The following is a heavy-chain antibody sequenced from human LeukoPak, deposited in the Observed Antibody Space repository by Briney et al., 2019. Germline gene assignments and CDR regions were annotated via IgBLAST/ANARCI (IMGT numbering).Heavy chain of an antibody. Sequence: GGSLRLSCAASEFTFSSYWMSWVRQAPGKGLEWVANIKQDGSEKYYVDSVKGRFTISRDNAKNSLYLQMNSLRAEDTAVYYCAREDYGDYDTLDFDYWGQGTLVTVSS. CDR3: AREDYGDYDTLDFDY. CDR1: EFTFSSYW. J-gene: IGHJ4*02. V-gene: IGHV3-7*01. CDR2: IKQDGSEK. D-gene: IGHD4-17*01.